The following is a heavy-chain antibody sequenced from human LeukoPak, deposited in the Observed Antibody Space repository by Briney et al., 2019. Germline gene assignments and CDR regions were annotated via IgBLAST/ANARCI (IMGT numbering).Heavy chain of an antibody. CDR1: GFTFGSYN. CDR2: ISSDGSSA. D-gene: IGHD2-2*01. V-gene: IGHV3-74*01. J-gene: IGHJ5*02. CDR3: TRGDCSSISCPQDWFDP. Sequence: GGSLRLSCATSGFTFGSYNMHWIRQAPGKGLVWVSRISSDGSSATYADSAKGRFTVSRDNAKNTLYLQIDSLRDDDTAVYYCTRGDCSSISCPQDWFDPWGQGTLVTVSS.